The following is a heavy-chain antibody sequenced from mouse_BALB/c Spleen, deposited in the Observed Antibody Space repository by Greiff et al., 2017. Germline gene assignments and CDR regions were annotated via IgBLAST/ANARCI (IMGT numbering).Heavy chain of an antibody. V-gene: IGHV1S81*02. J-gene: IGHJ3*01. CDR3: ASPLIHYYGAWLAY. D-gene: IGHD1-2*01. CDR2: IIPSNGRT. CDR1: GYTFSSYW. Sequence: LMKPGASVKLPCKAIGYTFSSYWIEWVKQKPGQGLECIGEIIPSNGRTNYNEKFKSKATLTVDKSPSTAYMQLSHLTSEDSAVDYCASPLIHYYGAWLAYWGQGTLVTVSA.